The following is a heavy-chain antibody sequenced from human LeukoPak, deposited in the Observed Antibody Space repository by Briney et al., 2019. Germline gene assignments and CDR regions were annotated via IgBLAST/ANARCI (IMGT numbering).Heavy chain of an antibody. CDR2: INPNSGGT. CDR1: GYTFTGYY. V-gene: IGHV1-2*02. Sequence: ASVKVSCKASGYTFTGYYMHWVRQAPGQGLEWMGWINPNSGGTNYAQKFQGRVTMTRDTSISTAYMELSRLRSDDTAVYYCARGDHSNHLYYFDYWGQGTLVAVSS. CDR3: ARGDHSNHLYYFDY. D-gene: IGHD4-11*01. J-gene: IGHJ4*02.